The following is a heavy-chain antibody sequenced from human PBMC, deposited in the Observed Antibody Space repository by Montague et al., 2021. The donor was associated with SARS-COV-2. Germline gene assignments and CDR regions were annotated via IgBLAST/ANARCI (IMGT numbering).Heavy chain of an antibody. J-gene: IGHJ6*02. D-gene: IGHD3-10*01. CDR3: SRGRRIVLWFGELFPGGDYYCMDV. CDR2: MNHSGST. Sequence: SETLSLTCAVYGGSFSGYYWCWICMPPGQGQGWVWEMNHSGSTNTYPSLKRRVTITVATSKYKFSLTLSSVSAADAAVDYCSRGRRIVLWFGELFPGGDYYCMDVWGQGTTVTVSS. CDR1: GGSFSGYY. V-gene: IGHV4-34*01.